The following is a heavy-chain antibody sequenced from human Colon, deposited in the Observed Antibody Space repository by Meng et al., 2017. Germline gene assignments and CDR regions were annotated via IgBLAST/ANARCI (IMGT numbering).Heavy chain of an antibody. J-gene: IGHJ5*02. CDR3: ARDRKHYGERGWFDP. Sequence: VRLLESGPGLVQPSQTLSLTFTVSGGSISCVDYYWSWIRQPPGKGLEWIGYIYYSGSTYSNASLKSRVTISIDRSKNQFSLKLSSVTAADTAVYYCARDRKHYGERGWFDPWGQGTLVTVSS. V-gene: IGHV4-30-4*01. CDR2: IYYSGST. D-gene: IGHD4-17*01. CDR1: GGSISCVDYY.